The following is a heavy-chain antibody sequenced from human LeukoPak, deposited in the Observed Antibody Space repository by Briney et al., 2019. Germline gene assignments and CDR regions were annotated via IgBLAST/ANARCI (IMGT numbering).Heavy chain of an antibody. CDR2: IIPILGIA. D-gene: IGHD6-19*01. Sequence: GASVKVSCKASGGTFSSYAISWVRQAPGQGLEWVGRIIPILGIANYAQKFQGRVTITADKSTSTAYMELSSLRSEDTAVYYCARDAVAGTGYFDYWGQGTLVTVSS. V-gene: IGHV1-69*04. CDR1: GGTFSSYA. J-gene: IGHJ4*02. CDR3: ARDAVAGTGYFDY.